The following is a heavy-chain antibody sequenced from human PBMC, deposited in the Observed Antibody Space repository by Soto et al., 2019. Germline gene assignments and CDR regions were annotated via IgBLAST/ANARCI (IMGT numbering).Heavy chain of an antibody. CDR3: ARIGPYCGGDCYPDFDF. V-gene: IGHV3-23*01. CDR1: GFTFNTYG. J-gene: IGHJ4*02. Sequence: GGSLRLSCAASGFTFNTYGMTWVRQAPGKGLEWVSTVSGSGGGTYYADSVKGRFTISRVNSKNTMYLQMSNLRAEDTAVYFCARIGPYCGGDCYPDFDFWGLGXPVTVYS. D-gene: IGHD2-21*02. CDR2: VSGSGGGT.